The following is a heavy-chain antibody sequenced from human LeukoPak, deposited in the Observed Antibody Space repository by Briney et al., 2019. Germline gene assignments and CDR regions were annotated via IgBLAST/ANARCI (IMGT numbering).Heavy chain of an antibody. J-gene: IGHJ3*02. V-gene: IGHV1-69*13. D-gene: IGHD2-2*01. Sequence: GASVKVSCKASGGTFSSYAISWVRQAPGQGLEWMGGIIPIFGTANYAQKFQGRVTITADESTSTAYMELRSLRSDDTAVYYCARDYCSSTSCNAFNIWGQGTMVTVS. CDR3: ARDYCSSTSCNAFNI. CDR2: IIPIFGTA. CDR1: GGTFSSYA.